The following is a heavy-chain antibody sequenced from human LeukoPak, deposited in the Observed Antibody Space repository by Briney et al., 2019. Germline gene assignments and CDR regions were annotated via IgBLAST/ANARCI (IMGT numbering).Heavy chain of an antibody. Sequence: PSETLSLTCTVSGDSMSSGTYYWGWIRQPPGKGLEWIGYIYYSGSTNYNPSLKSRVTISVDTSKNQFSLKLSSVTAADTAVYYCAREDIAVAGSFDYWGQGTLVTVSS. D-gene: IGHD6-19*01. CDR3: AREDIAVAGSFDY. CDR1: GDSMSSGTYY. CDR2: IYYSGST. J-gene: IGHJ4*02. V-gene: IGHV4-61*01.